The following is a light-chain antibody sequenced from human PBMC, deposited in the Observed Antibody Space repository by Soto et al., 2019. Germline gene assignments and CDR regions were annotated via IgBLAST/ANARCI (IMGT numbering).Light chain of an antibody. CDR3: QQRASWPLT. Sequence: EIVLTQSPATLSLSPGEGATLSCRASQSISGYLAWYQHRPGRAPRLLIYDASNRATGIPDRFSGRGSGTDFTLTISSLEPEDFAVYYCQQRASWPLTFGGGTALE. V-gene: IGKV3-11*01. CDR1: QSISGY. CDR2: DAS. J-gene: IGKJ4*01.